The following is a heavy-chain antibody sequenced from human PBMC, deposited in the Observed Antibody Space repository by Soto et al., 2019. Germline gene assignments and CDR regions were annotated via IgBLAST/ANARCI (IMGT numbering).Heavy chain of an antibody. D-gene: IGHD2-21*02. V-gene: IGHV3-23*01. CDR1: GFTFSSYT. CDR3: TNWLTAHFDY. CDR2: ISDRRTGNT. J-gene: IGHJ4*02. Sequence: GGSLRLACAASGFTFSSYTLNWARRAPGKGLEWVATISDRRTGNTHYSDSVRGRFTLSRDCSRNILFLQMDSLRADDTALYYCTNWLTAHFDYWGRGTQVTVSS.